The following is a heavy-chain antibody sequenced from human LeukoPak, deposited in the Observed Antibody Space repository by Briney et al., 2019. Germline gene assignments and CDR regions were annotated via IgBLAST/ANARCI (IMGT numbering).Heavy chain of an antibody. D-gene: IGHD3-22*01. CDR2: VYYTGTT. J-gene: IGHJ4*02. Sequence: PSETLSLTCTVSGGSISAHYWSWLRQPPGKGLEYIGDVYYTGTTNYNPSLRSRVTISMDTSKNQFSLRLTSVTAADTAVYYCARTLSNDSSGYYRANLFDYWGQGTLVTVSS. V-gene: IGHV4-59*11. CDR3: ARTLSNDSSGYYRANLFDY. CDR1: GGSISAHY.